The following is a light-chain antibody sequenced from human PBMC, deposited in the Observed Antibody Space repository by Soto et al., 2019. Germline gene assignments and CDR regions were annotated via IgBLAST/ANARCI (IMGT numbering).Light chain of an antibody. CDR1: SGHSSYA. Sequence: QLVLTQSPSASASLGASVKLTCTLSSGHSSYAIAWHQQQPEKGPRYLMKLNSDGSHSKGDGIPDRFSGSSSGAERYLTISSLKSEDEGDYYCQTWGTGIVVFGGGSKLTVL. CDR2: LNSDGSH. V-gene: IGLV4-69*01. J-gene: IGLJ2*01. CDR3: QTWGTGIVV.